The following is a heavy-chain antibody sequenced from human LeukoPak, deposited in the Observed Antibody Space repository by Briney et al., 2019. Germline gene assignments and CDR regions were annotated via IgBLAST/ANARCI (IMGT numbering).Heavy chain of an antibody. J-gene: IGHJ4*02. CDR2: IRSDGSNK. CDR1: GFTFNSYA. Sequence: GGSLRLSCAASGFTFNSYAMHWVRQAPGKGLEWVAFIRSDGSNKYYADSVKGRFTISRDNSKNTLYLQMNSLRPEDAAVYYCANGVRKGTDYWGQASLVTVSS. CDR3: ANGVRKGTDY. V-gene: IGHV3-30*02. D-gene: IGHD3-10*01.